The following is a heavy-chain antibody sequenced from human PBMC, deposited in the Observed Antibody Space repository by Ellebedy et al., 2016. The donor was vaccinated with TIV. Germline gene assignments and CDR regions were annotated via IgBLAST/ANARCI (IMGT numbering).Heavy chain of an antibody. CDR1: GYTFTGYY. J-gene: IGHJ6*03. Sequence: ASVKVSXXASGYTFTGYYMHWVRQAPGQGLEWMGWINPNSGGTNYAQKFQGRVTMTRDTSISTAYMELSSLRSEDTAVYYCARTGSYYYYYMDVWGKGTTVTVSS. CDR3: ARTGSYYYYYMDV. CDR2: INPNSGGT. V-gene: IGHV1-2*02.